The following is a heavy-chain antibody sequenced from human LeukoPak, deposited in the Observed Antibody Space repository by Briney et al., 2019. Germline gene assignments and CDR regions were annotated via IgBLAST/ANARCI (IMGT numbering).Heavy chain of an antibody. D-gene: IGHD3-22*01. J-gene: IGHJ4*02. Sequence: SETLSLTCAVYGGSFSGYYWSWIRQPPGKGLEWIGEINHSGSTNYNPSLKSRVTISVDTSKNQFSLKLSSVTAADTAVYYCARDLGYYDSSGYGGFDCWGQGTLVTVSS. CDR3: ARDLGYYDSSGYGGFDC. CDR2: INHSGST. CDR1: GGSFSGYY. V-gene: IGHV4-34*01.